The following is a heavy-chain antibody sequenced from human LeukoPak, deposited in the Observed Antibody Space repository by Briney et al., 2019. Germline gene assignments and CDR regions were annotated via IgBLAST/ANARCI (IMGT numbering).Heavy chain of an antibody. CDR1: GGSISSSSYY. D-gene: IGHD3-9*01. V-gene: IGHV4-39*07. Sequence: SETLSLTCTVSGGSISSSSYYWGWIRQPPGKGLEWIGSIYYSGSTYYNPSLKSRVTISVDTSKNQFSLKLSSVTAADTAVYYCARDPTGPYNWFDPWGQGTLVTVSS. CDR3: ARDPTGPYNWFDP. CDR2: IYYSGST. J-gene: IGHJ5*02.